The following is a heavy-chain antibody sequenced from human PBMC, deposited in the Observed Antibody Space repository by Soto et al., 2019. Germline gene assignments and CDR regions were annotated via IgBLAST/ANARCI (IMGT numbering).Heavy chain of an antibody. J-gene: IGHJ5*02. Sequence: EVQLLESGGGLVQPGGSLRLSCAASGFTFSSYAMSWVRQAPGKGLEWVSAISGSGGSTYYADSVKGRFTISRDNSKNTLYLQMNSLRAEDTAVYYCAKDRGTYDFWGGYSTYNWFDPWGQGTLVTVSS. CDR3: AKDRGTYDFWGGYSTYNWFDP. CDR2: ISGSGGST. CDR1: GFTFSSYA. D-gene: IGHD3-3*01. V-gene: IGHV3-23*01.